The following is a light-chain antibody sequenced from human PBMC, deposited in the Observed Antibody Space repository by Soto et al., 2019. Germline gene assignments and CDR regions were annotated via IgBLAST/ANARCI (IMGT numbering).Light chain of an antibody. CDR3: GSYTTSRTVV. Sequence: QSALTQPASVSGSPGQSITISCTGTSSDVGSYPYVSWYQQHPGKAPKLMIYDVNSRPSGVSNRFSGSKSGNTASLTISGLTAEDEADYYCGSYTTSRTVVFGGGTKLTVL. CDR2: DVN. J-gene: IGLJ2*01. V-gene: IGLV2-14*01. CDR1: SSDVGSYPY.